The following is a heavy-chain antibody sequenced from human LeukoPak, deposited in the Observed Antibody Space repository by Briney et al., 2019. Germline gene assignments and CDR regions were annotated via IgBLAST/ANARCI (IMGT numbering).Heavy chain of an antibody. V-gene: IGHV3-49*03. J-gene: IGHJ5*02. Sequence: PGRSLRLSCTTSGFNFGDYAMSWFRQAPGKGLEWVGFIRSKAYGGTTEYAASVKGRFTISGDDSKSIAHLQMNSLKTEDTAVYYCTSHYDRSGYLPDHWGQGTLVTVSS. CDR2: IRSKAYGGTT. CDR1: GFNFGDYA. D-gene: IGHD3-22*01. CDR3: TSHYDRSGYLPDH.